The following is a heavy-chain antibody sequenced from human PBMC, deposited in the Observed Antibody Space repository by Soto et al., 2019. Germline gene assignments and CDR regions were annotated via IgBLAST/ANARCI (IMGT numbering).Heavy chain of an antibody. CDR2: IGTAGDT. J-gene: IGHJ4*02. V-gene: IGHV3-13*01. D-gene: IGHD3-3*01. Sequence: PGGSLRLSCAASGFTFSSYDMHWVRQATGKGLEWVSAIGTAGDTYYPGSVKGRFTISRENAKNSLYLQMNSLRAEDTAVYYCARGITTWSRKYYFDYWGQGTLVTVSS. CDR1: GFTFSSYD. CDR3: ARGITTWSRKYYFDY.